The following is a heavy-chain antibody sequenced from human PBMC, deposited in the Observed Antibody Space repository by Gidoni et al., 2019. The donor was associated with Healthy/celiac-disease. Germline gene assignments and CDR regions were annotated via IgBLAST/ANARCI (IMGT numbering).Heavy chain of an antibody. CDR3: ARGADYDFWRGPPGWFDP. Sequence: EVQLVESGGGLVQPGGSLRLSCAASGFTVSSNYMSWVRQAPGKGLEWVSVIYSGGSTYYADSVKGRFTISRDNSKNTLYLQMNSLRAEDTAVYYCARGADYDFWRGPPGWFDPWGQGTLVTVSS. J-gene: IGHJ5*02. CDR1: GFTVSSNY. D-gene: IGHD3-3*01. CDR2: IYSGGST. V-gene: IGHV3-66*01.